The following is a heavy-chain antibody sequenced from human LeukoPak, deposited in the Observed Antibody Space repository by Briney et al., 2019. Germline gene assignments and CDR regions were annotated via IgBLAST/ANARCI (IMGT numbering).Heavy chain of an antibody. CDR1: GFTFYMYA. Sequence: GGSLRLSCQASGFTFYMYAMSWVRQAPGKGLEWVASMCGTAGCTFYPDSVKGRFTISRDNFKNVLYLRMNSLTAEDTAIYYCAKDRPNFHENSGHYYRRDGDSWGQGTLVTVSS. CDR3: AKDRPNFHENSGHYYRRDGDS. D-gene: IGHD3-22*01. CDR2: MCGTAGCT. J-gene: IGHJ5*01. V-gene: IGHV3-23*01.